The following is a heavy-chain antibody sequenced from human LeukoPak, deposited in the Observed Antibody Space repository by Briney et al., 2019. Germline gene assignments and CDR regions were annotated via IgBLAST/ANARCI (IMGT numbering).Heavy chain of an antibody. V-gene: IGHV3-30*18. D-gene: IGHD3-22*01. J-gene: IGHJ4*02. CDR1: GFTFSSSG. CDR2: ISYDGSNK. CDR3: AKDSYDRSGYYYYYFAY. Sequence: LSGGSLRLSCAASGFTFSSSGMHWVRQAPGKGLEWVAVISYDGSNKYYADSVKGRFTISRDNSKNTLYLQMNSLRAGDTAVYYCAKDSYDRSGYYYYYFAYWGQGTQVTVSS.